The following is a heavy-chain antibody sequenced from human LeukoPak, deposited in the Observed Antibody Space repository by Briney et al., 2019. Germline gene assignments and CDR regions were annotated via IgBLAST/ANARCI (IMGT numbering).Heavy chain of an antibody. CDR3: AKEGGWSRVNYFDY. CDR1: GFTFSSYA. V-gene: IGHV3-23*01. CDR2: ISGSGGST. D-gene: IGHD6-19*01. Sequence: PGGSLRLSCAASGFTFSSYAMSWVRQAPGKGRGWVSAISGSGGSTYYADSVKGRFTISRDNSKNTLYLQMNSLRAEDTAVYYCAKEGGWSRVNYFDYWGQGTLVTVSS. J-gene: IGHJ4*02.